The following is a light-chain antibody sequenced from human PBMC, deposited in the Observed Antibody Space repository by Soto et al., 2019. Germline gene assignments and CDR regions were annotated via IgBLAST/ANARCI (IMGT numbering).Light chain of an antibody. CDR2: AAS. CDR3: HKYNSLPPT. J-gene: IGKJ4*01. CDR1: QHIMND. V-gene: IGKV1-27*01. Sequence: DFQLAQSPSSLSPSVGDRVTITCRASQHIMNDLAWYQQKPGKPPRLLISAASTLQSGVPSRFSASGFGTEFTLTIRSLQPEDAATYYCHKYNSLPPTFGGGTKVDIK.